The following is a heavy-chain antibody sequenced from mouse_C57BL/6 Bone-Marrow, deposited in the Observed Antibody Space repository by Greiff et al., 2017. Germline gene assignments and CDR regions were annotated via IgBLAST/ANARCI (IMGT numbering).Heavy chain of an antibody. CDR3: ARRLRRGYYYAMDY. V-gene: IGHV5-17*01. D-gene: IGHD2-4*01. CDR1: GFTFSDYG. J-gene: IGHJ4*01. CDR2: ISSGSSTI. Sequence: EVQGVESGGGLVKPGGSLKLSCAASGFTFSDYGMHWVRQAPEKGLEWVAYISSGSSTIYYADTVKGRFTISRDNAKNTLFLQMTSLRSEDTAMYYCARRLRRGYYYAMDYWGQGTSVTVSS.